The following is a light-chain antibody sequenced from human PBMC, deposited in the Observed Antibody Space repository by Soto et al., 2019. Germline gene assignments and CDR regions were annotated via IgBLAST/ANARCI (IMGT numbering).Light chain of an antibody. J-gene: IGLJ1*01. CDR3: GTWHNILSAYV. CDR1: KSGIGNNF. V-gene: IGLV1-51*01. CDR2: END. Sequence: QSVLSQPPSVSAAPGQKVTISCPASKSGIGNNFVSWYQHLPGAAPKLLIFENDKRPSGIPDRFSGSRSATSATLDITGLQTGDEADYYCGTWHNILSAYVIGTGTKVTVL.